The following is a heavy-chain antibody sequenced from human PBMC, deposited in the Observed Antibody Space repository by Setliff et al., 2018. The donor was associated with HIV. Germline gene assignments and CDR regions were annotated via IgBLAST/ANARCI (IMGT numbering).Heavy chain of an antibody. Sequence: ASVKVSCKASGNTFSSHYMHWVRQAPGKGLEWMGLINPSGDITSYAEELQGRVTMTRDTSTSTVHMELRSLRSEDTAIYYCASKGGSGNYPDSDAFDIWGQGTLVTVSS. J-gene: IGHJ3*02. CDR3: ASKGGSGNYPDSDAFDI. V-gene: IGHV1-46*01. D-gene: IGHD3-10*01. CDR1: GNTFSSHY. CDR2: INPSGDIT.